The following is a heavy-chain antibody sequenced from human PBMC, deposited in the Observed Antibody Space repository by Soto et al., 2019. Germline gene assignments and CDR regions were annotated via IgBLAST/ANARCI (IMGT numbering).Heavy chain of an antibody. CDR1: DGSISNFY. V-gene: IGHV4-59*01. J-gene: IGHJ4*02. D-gene: IGHD3-10*01. CDR3: ARGRIGELNYYFDY. CDR2: ISSSGNT. Sequence: SETLSLTCTVSDGSISNFYWSWIRQPPGKGLEWIGYISSSGNTNYNPSLKSRVSISVDTSKNQFSLNLTSVTAADTGVYYCARGRIGELNYYFDYWGQG.